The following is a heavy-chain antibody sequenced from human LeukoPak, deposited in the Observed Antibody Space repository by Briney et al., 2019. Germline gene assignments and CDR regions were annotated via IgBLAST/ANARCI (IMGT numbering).Heavy chain of an antibody. CDR3: ARLLYYCSGGSCSHRHFDY. V-gene: IGHV1-69*05. CDR2: IIPIFGTA. Sequence: SVKVSCKASGGTFSSYAISWVRQAPGQGLEWIGGIIPIFGTANYAQKFQGRVTITTDESTSTAYMELSSLRSEDTAVYYCARLLYYCSGGSCSHRHFDYWGQGTLVTVSS. D-gene: IGHD2-15*01. J-gene: IGHJ4*02. CDR1: GGTFSSYA.